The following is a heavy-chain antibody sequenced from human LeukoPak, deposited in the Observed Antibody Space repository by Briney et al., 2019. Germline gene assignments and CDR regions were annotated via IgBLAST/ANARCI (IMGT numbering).Heavy chain of an antibody. V-gene: IGHV4-34*01. D-gene: IGHD5-12*01. Sequence: SETLSLTCAVYGGSFSGYYWSWIRQPPGKGLEWIGEINHSGSTNYNPSLKSRVTISVDTSKNQFSLKLSSVTAADTAVYYCARPQYSGYARGYMDVWGKGTTVTISS. J-gene: IGHJ6*03. CDR2: INHSGST. CDR3: ARPQYSGYARGYMDV. CDR1: GGSFSGYY.